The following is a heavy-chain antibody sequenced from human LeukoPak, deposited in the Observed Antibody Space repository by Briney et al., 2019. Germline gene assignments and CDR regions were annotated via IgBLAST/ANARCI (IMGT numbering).Heavy chain of an antibody. J-gene: IGHJ4*02. Sequence: KHGESLKISCKGSGYSFTSYWIAWVRQMPGKGLEWMGIIYPGDSDTRYSPSFQGQVTISVDKSVSAAYLQWGSLKASDTAMYYCASPPTRECSSISCPLSYWGQGTLVTVSS. D-gene: IGHD2-2*01. CDR2: IYPGDSDT. V-gene: IGHV5-51*01. CDR3: ASPPTRECSSISCPLSY. CDR1: GYSFTSYW.